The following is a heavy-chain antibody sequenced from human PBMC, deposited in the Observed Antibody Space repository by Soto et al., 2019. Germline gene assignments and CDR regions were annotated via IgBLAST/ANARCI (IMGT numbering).Heavy chain of an antibody. CDR1: VSTFISYN. CDR3: AIEPPQPPGFSYAPYFDN. J-gene: IGHJ4*02. CDR2: INPTGGDA. Sequence: VASVKVSCKASVSTFISYNIHWLRQAPGHGPERMGLINPTGGDAHYAQIFQGRVSVTRDTSTSTVYLVLSSLTYEDTALYYCAIEPPQPPGFSYAPYFDNWGQGTQVTVSS. V-gene: IGHV1-46*03. D-gene: IGHD5-18*01.